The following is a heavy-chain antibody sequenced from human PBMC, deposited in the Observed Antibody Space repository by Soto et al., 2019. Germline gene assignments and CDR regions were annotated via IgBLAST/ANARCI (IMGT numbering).Heavy chain of an antibody. J-gene: IGHJ6*03. CDR1: GGSISSGGYY. CDR2: IYYSGST. D-gene: IGHD6-13*01. CDR3: ASVFDSRFYYYYYMDV. Sequence: SETLSLTCTVSGGSISSGGYYWSWIRQHPGKGLEWIGYIYYSGSTYYNPSLKSRVTISVDTSKNQFSLKLSSVTAADTAVYYCASVFDSRFYYYYYMDVWGKGTTVPVSS. V-gene: IGHV4-31*03.